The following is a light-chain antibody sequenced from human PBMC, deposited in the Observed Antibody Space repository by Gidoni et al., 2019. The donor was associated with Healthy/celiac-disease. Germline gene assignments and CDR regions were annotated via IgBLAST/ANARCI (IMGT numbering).Light chain of an antibody. CDR1: QSISSY. CDR3: QQCYSTPWT. J-gene: IGKJ1*01. CDR2: AAS. V-gene: IGKV1-39*01. Sequence: DIQMTQSPSSLSASVGDRVTITCRARQSISSYLNWYQQKPGQAPKLLIYAASSLQSGVPSRFSGSGSGTDFTLTISSLQPEDFATYYCQQCYSTPWTFGQXTKVEIK.